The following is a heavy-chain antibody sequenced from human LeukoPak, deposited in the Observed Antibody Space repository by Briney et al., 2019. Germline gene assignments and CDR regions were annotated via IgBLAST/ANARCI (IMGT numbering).Heavy chain of an antibody. CDR3: ARDRRDGYNDY. Sequence: GGSLRLSCAASGFTFSSYSMNWVRQAPGKGLEWVSSISSSSSYTYYADSVKGRFTISRDNAKNSLYLQMNSLRAEDTAVYYCARDRRDGYNDYWGQGTLVTVSS. D-gene: IGHD5-24*01. CDR2: ISSSSSYT. V-gene: IGHV3-21*01. CDR1: GFTFSSYS. J-gene: IGHJ4*02.